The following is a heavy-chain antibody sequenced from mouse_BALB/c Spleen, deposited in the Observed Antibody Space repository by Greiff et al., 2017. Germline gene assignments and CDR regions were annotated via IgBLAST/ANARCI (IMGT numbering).Heavy chain of an antibody. CDR3: ARQGYGSSYDAMDY. CDR1: GFTFSSHG. V-gene: IGHV5-6*01. J-gene: IGHJ4*01. D-gene: IGHD1-1*01. Sequence: EVQVVESGGDLVKPGGSLKLSCAASGFTFSSHGMSWVRQTPDKRLEWVATISSGGSYTYYPDSVKGRFTISRDNAKNTLYLQMSSLKSEDTAMYYCARQGYGSSYDAMDYWGQGTSVTVSS. CDR2: ISSGGSYT.